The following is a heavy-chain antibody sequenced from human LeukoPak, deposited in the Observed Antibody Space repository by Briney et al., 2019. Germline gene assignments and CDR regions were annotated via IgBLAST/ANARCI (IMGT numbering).Heavy chain of an antibody. V-gene: IGHV4-34*01. D-gene: IGHD5-18*01. Sequence: SETLSLTCAVYGGSFSGYYWSWIRQPPGKGLGWMGEINHSGSTNYNPSLKRRVTISVDTSKNQFSLKLSSVTAADTAVYYCVRVMKDTAMVHFDYWGQGTLVTVSS. CDR2: INHSGST. J-gene: IGHJ4*02. CDR3: VRVMKDTAMVHFDY. CDR1: GGSFSGYY.